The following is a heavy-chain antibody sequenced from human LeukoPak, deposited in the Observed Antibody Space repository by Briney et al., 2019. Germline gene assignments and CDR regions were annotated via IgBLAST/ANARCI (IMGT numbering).Heavy chain of an antibody. Sequence: PSETLSLTCTVSGGSISSSSYYWGWIRQPPGKGLEWIGSIYYSGSTYYNPSLKSRVTMSVDTYKNQFSLRLNSVTAADTAVYYCARGIHDYGDYPPWFDPWGQGTLVSVSS. V-gene: IGHV4-39*07. J-gene: IGHJ5*02. CDR2: IYYSGST. CDR1: GGSISSSSYY. D-gene: IGHD4-17*01. CDR3: ARGIHDYGDYPPWFDP.